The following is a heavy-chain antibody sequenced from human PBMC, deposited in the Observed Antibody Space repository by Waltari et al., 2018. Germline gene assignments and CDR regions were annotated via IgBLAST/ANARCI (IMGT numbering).Heavy chain of an antibody. CDR1: GGSFSGYY. V-gene: IGHV4-34*01. D-gene: IGHD3-22*01. J-gene: IGHJ4*02. Sequence: QVQLQQWGAGLLKPSETLSLTCAVSGGSFSGYYWSWIRHPQGKGLEWIGEINHSGSTNYNPSLKSRVTISVDTSKNQFSLKLSSVTAADTAVYYCARPHSYYYDSSGYPFDYWGQGTLVTVSS. CDR3: ARPHSYYYDSSGYPFDY. CDR2: INHSGST.